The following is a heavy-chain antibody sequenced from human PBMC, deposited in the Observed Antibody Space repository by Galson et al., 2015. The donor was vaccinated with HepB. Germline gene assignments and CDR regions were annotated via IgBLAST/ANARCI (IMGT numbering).Heavy chain of an antibody. J-gene: IGHJ4*02. Sequence: SLRLSCAASGFTFSSYAMHWVRQAPGKGLEWVAVISYDGSNKYYADSVKGRFTTSRDNSKNTLYLQMNSLRAEDTAVYYCARVGGNSGHYWGQGTLVTVSS. CDR1: GFTFSSYA. D-gene: IGHD4-23*01. CDR3: ARVGGNSGHY. V-gene: IGHV3-30-3*01. CDR2: ISYDGSNK.